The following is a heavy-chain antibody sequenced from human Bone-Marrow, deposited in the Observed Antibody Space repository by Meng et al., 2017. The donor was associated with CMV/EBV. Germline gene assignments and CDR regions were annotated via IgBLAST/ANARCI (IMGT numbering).Heavy chain of an antibody. Sequence: ASVKVSCKASGYTFNSYDINWVRQATGQGLEWIGWMNPNSGNTGYAQKFQGRVTITKNTSISTAYMELSSLSSEDTAVYYCARTKQYCSSTSCYPYYYYGMDVWGQGTTVTVSS. J-gene: IGHJ6*02. CDR3: ARTKQYCSSTSCYPYYYYGMDV. V-gene: IGHV1-8*03. CDR2: MNPNSGNT. CDR1: GYTFNSYD. D-gene: IGHD2-2*01.